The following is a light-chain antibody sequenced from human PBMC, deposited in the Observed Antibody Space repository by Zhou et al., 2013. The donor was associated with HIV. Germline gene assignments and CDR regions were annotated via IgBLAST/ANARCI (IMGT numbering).Light chain of an antibody. CDR2: GAS. Sequence: PGERATLSYRVSQSVSSNCLAWSRQKPGQAPWLLIYGASTRATGIPDRFSGSGSGTDFTLTISRLEPEDFAVYYCHQCGSSPQTFGQGTKVEVK. CDR3: HQCGSSPQT. V-gene: IGKV3-20*01. J-gene: IGKJ1*01. CDR1: QSVSSNC.